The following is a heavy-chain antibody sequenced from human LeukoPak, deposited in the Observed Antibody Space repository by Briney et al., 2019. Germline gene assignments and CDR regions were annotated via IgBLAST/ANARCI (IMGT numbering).Heavy chain of an antibody. J-gene: IGHJ4*02. V-gene: IGHV4/OR15-8*01. D-gene: IGHD3-16*02. CDR1: GGSIDSTNW. Sequence: SETLSLTCDVSGGSIDSTNWWNWVRQPPGKGLEWIGEIHHDGRINYNPSLKSRVTLSVDKSKNQFSLRLNSVTAADTTMYYCARSHDHLWGNYPDYWGQGTLVTVSS. CDR3: ARSHDHLWGNYPDY. CDR2: IHHDGRI.